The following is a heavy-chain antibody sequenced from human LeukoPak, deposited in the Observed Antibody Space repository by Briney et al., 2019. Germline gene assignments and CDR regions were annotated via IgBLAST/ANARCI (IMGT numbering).Heavy chain of an antibody. CDR2: IHYSGST. Sequence: PSETLSLTCAVPGGSISTYYWSWIRQPPGKGLEWIAYIHYSGSTNYNPSFKSRGTISIDTSKNEFSLRLNSVTAADTAVYYCARGVNWIDPWGQGTLVTVSS. J-gene: IGHJ5*02. CDR3: ARGVNWIDP. CDR1: GGSISTYY. V-gene: IGHV4-59*01. D-gene: IGHD6-6*01.